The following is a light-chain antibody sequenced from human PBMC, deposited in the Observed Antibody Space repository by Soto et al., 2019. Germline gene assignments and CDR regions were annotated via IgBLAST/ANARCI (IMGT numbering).Light chain of an antibody. CDR3: QQYGSSPYT. J-gene: IGKJ2*01. CDR2: GAS. Sequence: EIVLTQSPGTLSLSPGERATLSCSASPSVSSSYLAWYQQKPGQAPRLLIYGASSRATGIPDWFSGSGSGIDFTLTISRLEPEDFAVYSCQQYGSSPYTFGQGTKLEIK. V-gene: IGKV3-20*01. CDR1: PSVSSSY.